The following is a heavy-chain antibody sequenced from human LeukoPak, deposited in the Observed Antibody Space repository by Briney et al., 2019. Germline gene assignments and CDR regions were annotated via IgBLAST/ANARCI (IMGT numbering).Heavy chain of an antibody. J-gene: IGHJ4*02. CDR1: GDSLSSFY. CDR3: ARGGNWNDAFDY. Sequence: SETLSVTCTVSGDSLSSFYWSWIRQSPGKGLEWIGYIYYKGRTNYNPSLKSRVTMSVDTSKRQFSLNLSSLTAADTAVYYCARGGNWNDAFDYWGQGTLVTVSS. D-gene: IGHD1-20*01. CDR2: IYYKGRT. V-gene: IGHV4-59*08.